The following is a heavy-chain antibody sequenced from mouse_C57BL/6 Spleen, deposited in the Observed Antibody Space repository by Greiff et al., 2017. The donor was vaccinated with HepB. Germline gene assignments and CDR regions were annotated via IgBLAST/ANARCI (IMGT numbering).Heavy chain of an antibody. J-gene: IGHJ2*01. Sequence: DVHLVESGEGLVKPGGSLKLSCAASGFTFSSYAMSWVRQTPEKRLEWVAYISSGGDYIYYADTVKGRFTISRDNARNTLYLQMSSLKTEDTAMYYCTRGTAVVAGGFDYWGQGTTLTVSS. CDR2: ISSGGDYI. CDR3: TRGTAVVAGGFDY. V-gene: IGHV5-9-1*02. CDR1: GFTFSSYA. D-gene: IGHD1-1*01.